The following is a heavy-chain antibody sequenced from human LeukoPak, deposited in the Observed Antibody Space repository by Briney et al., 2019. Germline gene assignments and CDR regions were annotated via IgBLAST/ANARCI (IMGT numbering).Heavy chain of an antibody. D-gene: IGHD1-20*01. CDR2: ISSSGSTI. CDR3: ARESITGTSDYFDY. Sequence: GSLRLSCAASGFTFSDYYMSWIRQAPGKGLEWVSYISSSGSTIYYADSVKGRFTISRDNAKNSLYLQMNSLRAEDTAVYYCARESITGTSDYFDYWGQGTLVTVSS. V-gene: IGHV3-11*01. J-gene: IGHJ4*02. CDR1: GFTFSDYY.